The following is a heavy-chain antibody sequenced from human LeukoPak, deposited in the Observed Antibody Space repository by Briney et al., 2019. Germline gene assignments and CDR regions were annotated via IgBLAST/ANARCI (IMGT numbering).Heavy chain of an antibody. J-gene: IGHJ4*02. CDR3: ARDRYGDY. D-gene: IGHD1-14*01. CDR2: IYSGGST. Sequence: PGGSLRLSCAASGFSTSLYSMGWVRQAPGKGLEWVSVIYSGGSTYYADSVKGRFTISRDNSKNTLYLQMNSLRAEDTAVYYCARDRYGDYWGQGTLVTVSS. CDR1: GFSTSLYS. V-gene: IGHV3-53*01.